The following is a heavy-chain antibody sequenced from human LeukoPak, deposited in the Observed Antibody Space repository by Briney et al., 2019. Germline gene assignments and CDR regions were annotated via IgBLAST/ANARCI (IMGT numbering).Heavy chain of an antibody. J-gene: IGHJ4*02. Sequence: GASVKVSCKVSGYTLTELSMHWVRQAPGKGLEWMGGFDPEDGETIYAQKFQGRVTMTEDTSTDTAYMELSSLRSEDTAVYYCAMPSPFNYGSGSYEYWGQGTLVTVSS. CDR1: GYTLTELS. CDR3: AMPSPFNYGSGSYEY. CDR2: FDPEDGET. D-gene: IGHD3-10*01. V-gene: IGHV1-24*01.